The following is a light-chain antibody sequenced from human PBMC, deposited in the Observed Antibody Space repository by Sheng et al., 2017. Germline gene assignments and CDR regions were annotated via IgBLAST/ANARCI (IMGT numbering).Light chain of an antibody. J-gene: IGKJ4*01. Sequence: EIVLTQSPATLSLSPGERATLSCRASQSFSNYLAWYQQKPGQPPRLLIYDASNRATAIPARFSGSGSGTDFTLTISSLEPEDSAVYYCQQRYNWPLTFGGGTKVQIK. CDR1: QSFSNY. V-gene: IGKV3-11*01. CDR2: DAS. CDR3: QQRYNWPLT.